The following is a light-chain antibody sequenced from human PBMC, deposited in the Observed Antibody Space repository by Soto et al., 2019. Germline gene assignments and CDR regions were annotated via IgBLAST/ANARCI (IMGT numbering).Light chain of an antibody. V-gene: IGKV3-15*01. CDR2: RAS. CDR3: QQSHDWPFT. J-gene: IGKJ4*01. CDR1: QTLANN. Sequence: EVVMTQSPATLSVSPGDRVTLSCRAGQTLANNLAWYQLKPGQAPRLLIYRASTRATGIPGRFSGRGSGTEFTLTISSLQSEDLGVYYCQQSHDWPFTFGGGTKVEI.